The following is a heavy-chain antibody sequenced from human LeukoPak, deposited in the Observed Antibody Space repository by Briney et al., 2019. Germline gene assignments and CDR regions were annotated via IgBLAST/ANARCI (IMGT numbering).Heavy chain of an antibody. D-gene: IGHD3-3*01. CDR1: GFTVSSNY. V-gene: IGHV3-66*01. CDR2: IYSGGST. Sequence: GGSLRLSCAASGFTVSSNYMSWVRQAPGKGLEWVSDIYSGGSTYYADSVKGRFTISRDNSKNTLYLQMNSLRAEDTAVYYCARVFTYYDFWSGHYGMDVWGQGTTVTVSS. J-gene: IGHJ6*02. CDR3: ARVFTYYDFWSGHYGMDV.